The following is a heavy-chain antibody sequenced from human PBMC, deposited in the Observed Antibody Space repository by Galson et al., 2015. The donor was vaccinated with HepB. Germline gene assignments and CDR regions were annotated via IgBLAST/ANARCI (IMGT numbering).Heavy chain of an antibody. J-gene: IGHJ4*02. Sequence: SLRLSCAVSGFIFSDYGMHWVRQAPGKGLESVAFISYDGSKTYYADSVKGRFTVSRDSSKNTVFLQMSRLTTEDSGLYYCARDFRGWNDYWGQGTLVTVSS. CDR1: GFIFSDYG. CDR2: ISYDGSKT. D-gene: IGHD1-1*01. CDR3: ARDFRGWNDY. V-gene: IGHV3-30*03.